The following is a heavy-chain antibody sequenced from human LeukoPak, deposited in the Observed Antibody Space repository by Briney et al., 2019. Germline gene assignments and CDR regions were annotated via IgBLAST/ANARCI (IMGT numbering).Heavy chain of an antibody. CDR3: AKDGLYYDGSAHVYYFDY. CDR1: GFTFSGYA. Sequence: GGSLRLSCAASGFTFSGYAMTWVRQAPGKGLEWVSKITGSGDYTYYIDSVKGRFTISRDNSKNILYLQINSLRGRATALNYFAKDGLYYDGSAHVYYFDYWGQGTLVAVSS. V-gene: IGHV3-23*01. D-gene: IGHD3-22*01. CDR2: ITGSGDYT. J-gene: IGHJ4*02.